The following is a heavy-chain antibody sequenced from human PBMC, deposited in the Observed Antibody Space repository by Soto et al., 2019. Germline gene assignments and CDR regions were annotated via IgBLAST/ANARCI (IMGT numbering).Heavy chain of an antibody. CDR2: IKSKSSGGTT. CDR3: TSEKGWRQSPLDS. V-gene: IGHV3-15*01. J-gene: IGHJ5*01. Sequence: PGGSLRLSCAASGFILRNAWMSWVRQAPGKGLEWVGRIKSKSSGGTTDYAAPVEGRVTITRDDSKSILYLQMTSLTVEDTAVYFCTSEKGWRQSPLDSWGQGALVTVSS. D-gene: IGHD4-4*01. CDR1: GFILRNAW.